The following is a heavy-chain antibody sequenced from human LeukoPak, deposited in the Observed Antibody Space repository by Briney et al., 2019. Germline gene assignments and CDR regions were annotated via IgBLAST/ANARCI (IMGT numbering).Heavy chain of an antibody. Sequence: SETLSITCAVSGGSISSSNWWSWVRQPPGKGLEWIGYVYHSGSTNYNPSLQSRVTISVDTSKNQVSLKLNSVTTADTAVYYCARSRVWSDYWGYFDFWGQGTLVTVSS. CDR3: ARSRVWSDYWGYFDF. CDR2: VYHSGST. D-gene: IGHD3-3*01. V-gene: IGHV4-4*02. J-gene: IGHJ4*02. CDR1: GGSISSSNW.